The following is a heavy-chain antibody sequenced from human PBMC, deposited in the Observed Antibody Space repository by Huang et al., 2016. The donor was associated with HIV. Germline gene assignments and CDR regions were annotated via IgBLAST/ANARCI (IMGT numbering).Heavy chain of an antibody. V-gene: IGHV3-21*06. CDR1: GFSFSSYT. CDR2: ISRSGSSI. D-gene: IGHD3-10*01. Sequence: AASGFSFSSYTLTWVRQTPDQGLEWVCTISRSGSSIYYADFVKGKGRLTVSRDNAKNSLYLQIKSLRAEDTAVYYWATVGWNSGSDAFYFDYWGQGTLVTVSS. J-gene: IGHJ4*02. CDR3: ATVGWNSGSDAFYFDY.